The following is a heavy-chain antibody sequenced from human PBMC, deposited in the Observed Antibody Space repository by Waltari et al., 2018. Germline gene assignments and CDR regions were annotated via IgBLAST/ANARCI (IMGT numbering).Heavy chain of an antibody. CDR1: GITFSNSA. D-gene: IGHD3-10*01. J-gene: IGHJ4*02. Sequence: QVQLVESGGGVVQPGRSLRLSCAASGITFSNSAMHWVRQTPGRGLEWVSVIWNDGSYQYYADAVKGRFTISRDNSNNTLYLQMNSLRVEDTGVYYCAKANGSGVFLVDFCGQGTLVTVSS. CDR2: IWNDGSYQ. CDR3: AKANGSGVFLVDF. V-gene: IGHV3-33*06.